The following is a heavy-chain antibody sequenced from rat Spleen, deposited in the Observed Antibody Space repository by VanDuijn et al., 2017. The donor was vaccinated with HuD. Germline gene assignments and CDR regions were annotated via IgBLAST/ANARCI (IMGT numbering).Heavy chain of an antibody. CDR3: ARGAYGGYSEWFDY. V-gene: IGHV2-19*01. Sequence: QVQLKESGPGLVQPSQTLSLTCTVSGFSLTDYSVHWVRQPPGKGLEWIATISSGGHTYYSSTLKSRLSVSRDTSKSQVFLKMNSLQTEDTTTYYCARGAYGGYSEWFDYWGQGVMVTVSS. CDR2: ISSGGHT. D-gene: IGHD1-11*01. J-gene: IGHJ2*01. CDR1: GFSLTDYS.